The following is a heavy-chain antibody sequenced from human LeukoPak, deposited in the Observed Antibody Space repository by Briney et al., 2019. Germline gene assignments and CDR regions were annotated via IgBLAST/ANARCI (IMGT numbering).Heavy chain of an antibody. CDR3: ASYCSTSSCPFDY. D-gene: IGHD2-2*01. V-gene: IGHV4-59*12. CDR1: GGSISSYY. J-gene: IGHJ4*02. CDR2: IYYSGST. Sequence: SETLSLTCTVSGGSISSYYWSWIRQPPGKGLEWIGYIYYSGSTNYNPSLKSRVTISVDRSRNQFSLRLTSVTAADTAVYYCASYCSTSSCPFDYWGQGTLVTVSS.